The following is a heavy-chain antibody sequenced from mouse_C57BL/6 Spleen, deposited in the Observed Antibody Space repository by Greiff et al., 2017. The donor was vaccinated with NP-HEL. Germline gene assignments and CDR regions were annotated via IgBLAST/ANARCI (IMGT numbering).Heavy chain of an antibody. CDR2: INPSSGYT. CDR1: GYTFTSYT. D-gene: IGHD3-2*02. V-gene: IGHV1-4*01. CDR3: ATPLSGYFDY. Sequence: QVQLQQSGAELARPGASVKMSCKASGYTFTSYTMHWVKQRPGQGLEWIGYINPSSGYTKYNQKFKDKATLTADKSYSTAYMQMSSLKSEDSAVYYCATPLSGYFDYWGQGTTLTVSS. J-gene: IGHJ2*01.